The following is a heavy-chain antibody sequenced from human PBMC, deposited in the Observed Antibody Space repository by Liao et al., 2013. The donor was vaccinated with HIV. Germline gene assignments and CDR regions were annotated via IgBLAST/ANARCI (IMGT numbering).Heavy chain of an antibody. V-gene: IGHV4-30-4*08. Sequence: QVQLQESGPGLVKPSQTLSLTCTVSGGSISSGDYYWSWIRQPPGKGLEWIGEINHSGNTNYSPSLKSRVTISVDTYKNQVSLKLSSVTAADTAVYYCARDYFYDSSGYGVGAYDIWSQGTMVTVSS. CDR2: INHSGNT. CDR1: GGSISSGDYY. CDR3: ARDYFYDSSGYGVGAYDI. D-gene: IGHD3-22*01. J-gene: IGHJ3*02.